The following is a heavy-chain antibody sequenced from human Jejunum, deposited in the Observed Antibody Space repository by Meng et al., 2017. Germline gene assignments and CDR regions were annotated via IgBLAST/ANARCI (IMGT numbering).Heavy chain of an antibody. J-gene: IGHJ4*02. Sequence: QVQLVQSGAEVKKHGASVQVSCNASGYSFSDYYIRWVRQAPGQGLEYMGRINPNSGAANLPQKFQGRVTMTTDTSTSTAYMELSRLTSDDTAVYYCARNYRDYWGQGTLVTVSS. CDR2: INPNSGAA. CDR1: GYSFSDYY. D-gene: IGHD3-10*01. V-gene: IGHV1-2*06. CDR3: ARNYRDY.